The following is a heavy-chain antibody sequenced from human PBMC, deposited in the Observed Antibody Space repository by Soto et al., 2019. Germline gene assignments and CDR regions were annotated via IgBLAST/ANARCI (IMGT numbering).Heavy chain of an antibody. D-gene: IGHD6-19*01. CDR2: IYWDDDD. CDR1: GFSLGSSGVG. Sequence: QITLKESGPTLVKPTQTLTLTCTFSGFSLGSSGVGVGWSRQPPGKALEWLALIYWDDDDRYSPSLKNRLSITKDPSKNQVVLTMTNMDPVDTAIYYCAHIQWHSSGCLDYWGQGILVTVSS. CDR3: AHIQWHSSGCLDY. V-gene: IGHV2-5*02. J-gene: IGHJ4*02.